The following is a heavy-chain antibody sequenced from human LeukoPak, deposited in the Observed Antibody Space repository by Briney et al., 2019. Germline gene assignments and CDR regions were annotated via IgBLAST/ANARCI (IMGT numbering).Heavy chain of an antibody. CDR1: GGSFSSYY. J-gene: IGHJ6*02. CDR3: ASSTVVKSYYYYGMDV. Sequence: SETLSLTCAVYGGSFSSYYWSWIRQPPGKGLEWIGYMYYTGSTNYNPSLKSRVTISVDTSKNQFSLKLSSVTAADTAVYYCASSTVVKSYYYYGMDVWGQGTTVTVSS. CDR2: MYYTGST. V-gene: IGHV4-59*01. D-gene: IGHD4-23*01.